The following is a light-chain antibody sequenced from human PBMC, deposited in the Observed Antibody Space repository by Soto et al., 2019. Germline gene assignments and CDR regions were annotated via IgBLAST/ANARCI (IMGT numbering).Light chain of an antibody. CDR3: QQYGNSPRT. J-gene: IGKJ1*01. V-gene: IGKV3-20*01. Sequence: EIVLTQSPGTLSLSPGDRATLSCRASQSVSINYLAWYQQRPGQAPRLLIYGASTRATGIPDRFSGSGSGTDFALTISRLEHEDFAVYYCQQYGNSPRTFGQGTRVEIK. CDR2: GAS. CDR1: QSVSINY.